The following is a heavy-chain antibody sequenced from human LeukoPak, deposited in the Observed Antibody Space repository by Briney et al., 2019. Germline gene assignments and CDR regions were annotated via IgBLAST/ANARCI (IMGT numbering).Heavy chain of an antibody. CDR3: ARGWGYTGHFDY. CDR2: INPNSGGT. V-gene: IGHV1-2*02. J-gene: IGHJ4*02. CDR1: GYTFTGYY. Sequence: ASVKVSCKASGYTFTGYYMHWGRQAPGQGLEWMGWINPNSGGTNYAQKFQGRVTMTRDTSISTAYMELSRLRSDDTAVYYCARGWGYTGHFDYWGQGTLVTVSS. D-gene: IGHD2-2*02.